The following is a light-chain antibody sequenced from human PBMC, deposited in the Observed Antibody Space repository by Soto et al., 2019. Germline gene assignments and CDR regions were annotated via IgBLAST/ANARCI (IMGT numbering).Light chain of an antibody. CDR2: GAS. J-gene: IGKJ3*01. CDR3: QQYGSSFT. Sequence: EIVLTQSPGTLSLSPGERATLSCRASQSLSSNYLAWYQHRPGQAPRLLIYGASSRATGIPDRFSGSGSGTDFTLTISRLEPEDCAVYYCQQYGSSFTFGPGTKVDIK. CDR1: QSLSSNY. V-gene: IGKV3-20*01.